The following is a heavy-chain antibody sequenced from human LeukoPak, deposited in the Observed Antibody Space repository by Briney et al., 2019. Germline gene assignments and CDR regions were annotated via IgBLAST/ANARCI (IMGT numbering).Heavy chain of an antibody. CDR2: INAGNGNA. J-gene: IGHJ1*01. CDR1: GYTFTDYG. CDR3: ARVPLHDRNDYYYPH. D-gene: IGHD3-22*01. Sequence: ASVKVSCKASGYTFTDYGMHWVRQAPGQRLEWMAWINAGNGNAKYSQKFQGRVTITRDTSASTAYMELSSRRSEDTAMYYCARVPLHDRNDYYYPHWGQGTVVTVSS. V-gene: IGHV1-3*01.